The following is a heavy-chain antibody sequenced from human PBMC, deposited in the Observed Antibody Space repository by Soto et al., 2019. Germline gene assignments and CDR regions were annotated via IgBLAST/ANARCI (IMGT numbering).Heavy chain of an antibody. D-gene: IGHD6-19*01. CDR3: ARDRPNDSGWYRGFDY. CDR2: IYHSGST. CDR1: GGSISSGGYS. V-gene: IGHV4-30-2*01. J-gene: IGHJ4*02. Sequence: SETLSLTCAVSGGSISSGGYSWSWIRQPPGKGLEWIGYIYHSGSTYYNPSLKSRVTISVDTSKNQFSLKLRSVTAEDTAVYYCARDRPNDSGWYRGFDYWGQGTPVTVSS.